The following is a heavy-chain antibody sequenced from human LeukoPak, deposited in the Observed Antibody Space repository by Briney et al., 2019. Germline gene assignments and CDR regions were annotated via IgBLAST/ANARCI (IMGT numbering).Heavy chain of an antibody. CDR2: INPSGGST. CDR1: GYTFTSYY. CDR3: AREAHVGATDWGFDY. Sequence: ASVKVSCKASGYTFTSYYMHWVRQAPGQGLEWMGIINPSGGSTSYAQKFQGRVTITADESTSTAYMELSSLRSEDTAVYYCAREAHVGATDWGFDYWGQGTLVTVSS. D-gene: IGHD1-26*01. V-gene: IGHV1-46*01. J-gene: IGHJ4*02.